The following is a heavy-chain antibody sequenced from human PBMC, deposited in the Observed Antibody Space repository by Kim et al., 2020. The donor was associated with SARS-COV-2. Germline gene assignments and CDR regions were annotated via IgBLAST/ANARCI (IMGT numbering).Heavy chain of an antibody. V-gene: IGHV3-15*01. J-gene: IGHJ4*02. D-gene: IGHD3-16*01. CDR3: TTDPGYYDYIWGSSVAGY. Sequence: KGRFTISRDDSKNTLYLQMNSLKTEDTAVYYCTTDPGYYDYIWGSSVAGYWGQGTLVTVSS.